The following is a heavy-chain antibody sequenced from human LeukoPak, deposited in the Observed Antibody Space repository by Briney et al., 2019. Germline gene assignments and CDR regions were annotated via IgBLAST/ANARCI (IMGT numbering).Heavy chain of an antibody. D-gene: IGHD5-18*01. CDR1: GGTFSSYA. J-gene: IGHJ4*02. CDR2: IIPIFGTA. V-gene: IGHV1-69*05. Sequence: ASVKVSCKASGGTFSSYAISWVRQAPGQGLEWMGRIIPIFGTANYAQKFQGRVTITTDESTSTAYMELSSLRSEDTAVYYGARDWSGYSYGYYFDYWGQGTLVTVSS. CDR3: ARDWSGYSYGYYFDY.